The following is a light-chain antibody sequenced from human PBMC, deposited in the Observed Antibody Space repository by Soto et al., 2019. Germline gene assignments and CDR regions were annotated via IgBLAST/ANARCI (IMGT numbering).Light chain of an antibody. CDR3: SSYTGSNTYV. V-gene: IGLV2-14*01. Sequence: QSALTQPASVSGSPGQSITISCTGTSSDVSGYNYVSWYQQHPDKAPKLMIYEVSNRPSGVSNRFSGSKSGNTASLTISGLQAEDEADYYCSSYTGSNTYVFGTGTKLTVL. CDR2: EVS. J-gene: IGLJ1*01. CDR1: SSDVSGYNY.